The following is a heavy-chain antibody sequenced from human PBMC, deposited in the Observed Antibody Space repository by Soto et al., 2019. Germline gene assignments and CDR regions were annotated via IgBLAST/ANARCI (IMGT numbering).Heavy chain of an antibody. CDR3: ARAYCCGDCYYDAFDI. D-gene: IGHD2-21*02. CDR1: GGSISSSNW. CDR2: IYHSGSS. Sequence: SETLSLTCAVSGGSISSSNWWSWVRQPPGKGLEWIGEIYHSGSSNYNPSLKSRVTISVDKSKNQFSLKLSSVTAADTAVYYCARAYCCGDCYYDAFDIWCQGTMVTVSS. V-gene: IGHV4-4*02. J-gene: IGHJ3*02.